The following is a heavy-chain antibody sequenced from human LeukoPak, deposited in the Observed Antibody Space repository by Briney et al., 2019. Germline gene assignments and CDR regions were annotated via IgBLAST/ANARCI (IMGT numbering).Heavy chain of an antibody. J-gene: IGHJ2*01. CDR1: GYTFTSYD. CDR2: MNPNSGNT. Sequence: ASVKVPCKASGYTFTSYDINWVRQATGQGLEWMGWMNPNSGNTGYAQKFQGRVTMTRNTSISTAYMELSSLRSEYTAVYYCARMTGYPQSYWYFDLWGRGTLVNVSS. CDR3: ARMTGYPQSYWYFDL. V-gene: IGHV1-8*01. D-gene: IGHD3-9*01.